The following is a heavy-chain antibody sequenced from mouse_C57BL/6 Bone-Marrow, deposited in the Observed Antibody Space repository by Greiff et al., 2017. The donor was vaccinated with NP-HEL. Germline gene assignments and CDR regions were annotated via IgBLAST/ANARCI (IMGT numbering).Heavy chain of an antibody. Sequence: EVQRVESGGGLVKPGGSLKLSCAASGFTFSSYAMSWVRQTPEKRLEWVATISDGGSYTYYPDNVKGRFTISRDNAKSNLYLQMSHLKSEETAMYYCARDPITTPDMDYWGQGTTLTVSS. D-gene: IGHD1-1*01. CDR2: ISDGGSYT. CDR3: ARDPITTPDMDY. V-gene: IGHV5-4*01. J-gene: IGHJ2*01. CDR1: GFTFSSYA.